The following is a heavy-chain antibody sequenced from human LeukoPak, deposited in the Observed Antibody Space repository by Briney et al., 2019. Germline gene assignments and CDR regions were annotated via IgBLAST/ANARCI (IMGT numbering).Heavy chain of an antibody. V-gene: IGHV1-69*05. D-gene: IGHD1-1*01. J-gene: IGHJ6*03. Sequence: SVKVSCKASGGTFSSYAISWVRQAPGQGLEWMGRIIPIFGTANYAQKFQGRVTITTDESTSTAYMELSSPRSEDTAVYYCARGGYINYYYYYMDVWGKGTTVTVSS. CDR3: ARGGYINYYYYYMDV. CDR1: GGTFSSYA. CDR2: IIPIFGTA.